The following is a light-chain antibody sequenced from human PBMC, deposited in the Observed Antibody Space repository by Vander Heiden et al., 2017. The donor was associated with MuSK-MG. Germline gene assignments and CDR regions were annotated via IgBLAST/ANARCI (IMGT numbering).Light chain of an antibody. CDR1: QSVSSY. V-gene: IGKV3-11*01. CDR3: QQRSNWPLT. J-gene: IGKJ4*01. Sequence: LVFTQSPATLSFCPGERATLSCRASQSVSSYLAWYQQKPGQAPRLLIYDASNRATGIPARFSGSGSGTDFTLTISSLDPEDFAVYYCQQRSNWPLTFGGGTKVEIK. CDR2: DAS.